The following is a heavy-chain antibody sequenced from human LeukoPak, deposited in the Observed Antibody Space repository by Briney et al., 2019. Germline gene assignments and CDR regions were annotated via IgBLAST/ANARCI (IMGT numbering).Heavy chain of an antibody. Sequence: SVTVSCTASGGTFSSYASSWVRQAPGQGLEWMGGIIPIFGTANYAQKFQGRVTITADKSTSTAYMELSSLRYEDTAVYYCARAPTGYSGYDYYYYGMDVWGKGTTVTVSS. J-gene: IGHJ6*04. CDR2: IIPIFGTA. CDR1: GGTFSSYA. CDR3: ARAPTGYSGYDYYYYGMDV. D-gene: IGHD5-12*01. V-gene: IGHV1-69*06.